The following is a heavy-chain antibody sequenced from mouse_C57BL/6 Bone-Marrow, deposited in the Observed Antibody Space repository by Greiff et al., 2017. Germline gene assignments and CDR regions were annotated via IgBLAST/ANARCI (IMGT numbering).Heavy chain of an antibody. CDR2: IDPETGGT. V-gene: IGHV1-15*01. Sequence: VQLQQSGAELVRPGASVTLSCKASGYTFTDYEMHWVKQTPVHGLEWIGAIDPETGGTAYNQKFKGKAILTADKSSSTAYMELRSLTSEDTAVYYCARWYFDVWGTGTTVTVSS. CDR1: GYTFTDYE. CDR3: ARWYFDV. J-gene: IGHJ1*03.